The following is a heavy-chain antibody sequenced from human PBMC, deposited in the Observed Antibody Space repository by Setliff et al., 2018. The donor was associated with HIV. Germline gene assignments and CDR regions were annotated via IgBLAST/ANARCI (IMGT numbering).Heavy chain of an antibody. D-gene: IGHD6-13*01. J-gene: IGHJ4*02. V-gene: IGHV4-39*07. CDR1: GGSISSSSYY. Sequence: NPSETLSLTCTVSGGSISSSSYYWGWIRQPPGKGLEWIGSIYYSGSTYYNPSLKSRVTISVDTSKNQFSLKLSSVTAADTAVYYCARGGYSSSWYVGGEYYFDYWGQGTLVTVSS. CDR3: ARGGYSSSWYVGGEYYFDY. CDR2: IYYSGST.